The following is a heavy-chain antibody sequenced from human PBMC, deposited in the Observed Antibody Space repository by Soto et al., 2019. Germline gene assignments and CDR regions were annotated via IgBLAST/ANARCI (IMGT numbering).Heavy chain of an antibody. CDR1: GGSISSSSYY. D-gene: IGHD3-16*01. J-gene: IGHJ4*02. V-gene: IGHV4-39*01. CDR3: ASLLEGFGYFDY. Sequence: SETLSLTCTVSGGSISSSSYYWGWIRQPPGKGLEWIGSIYYSGSTYYNPSLKSRVTISVDTSKNQFSLKLSSVTAADTAVYYCASLLEGFGYFDYWGQGTLVTVSS. CDR2: IYYSGST.